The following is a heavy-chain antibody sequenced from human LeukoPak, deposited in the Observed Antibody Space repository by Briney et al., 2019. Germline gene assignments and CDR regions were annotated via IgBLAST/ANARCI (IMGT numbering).Heavy chain of an antibody. CDR1: GFTFRSYS. CDR3: ARDACSGSCHSDY. V-gene: IGHV3-48*01. Sequence: GGSLRLSCAACGFTFRSYSMKWVRQARGKGLEGVSYIRRRSSTIYYADTVHGRFTISRDNAKNSLYLQMNSLRAEDTAVYYCARDACSGSCHSDYWGQGTLLTVSS. CDR2: IRRRSSTI. J-gene: IGHJ4*02. D-gene: IGHD2-15*01.